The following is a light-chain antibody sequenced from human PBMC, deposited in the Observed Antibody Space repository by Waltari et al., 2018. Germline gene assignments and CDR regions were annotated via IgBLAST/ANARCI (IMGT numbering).Light chain of an antibody. Sequence: DIQMAQSPSSLSASVGGRVTITCRASQNINKYLNWYQQKPGKAPKLLIYAASSVQSGVPSRLSGSGSGTDFTLTISSLQPEDFATYYCQQTYSTPITFGQGTRLETK. J-gene: IGKJ5*01. CDR2: AAS. V-gene: IGKV1-39*01. CDR3: QQTYSTPIT. CDR1: QNINKY.